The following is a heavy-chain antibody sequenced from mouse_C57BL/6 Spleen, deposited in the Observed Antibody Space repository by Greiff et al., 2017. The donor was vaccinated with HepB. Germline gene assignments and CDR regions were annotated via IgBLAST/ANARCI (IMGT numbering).Heavy chain of an antibody. J-gene: IGHJ1*03. CDR2: INYDGSST. CDR3: ARDDDGYHWYFDV. Sequence: DVKLVESEGGLVQPGSSMKLSCTASGFTFSDYYMAWVRQVPEKGLEWVANINYDGSSTYYLDSLKSRFIISRDNAKNMLYLQMSSLKSEDTATYYCARDDDGYHWYFDVWGTGTTVTVSS. CDR1: GFTFSDYY. D-gene: IGHD2-3*01. V-gene: IGHV5-16*01.